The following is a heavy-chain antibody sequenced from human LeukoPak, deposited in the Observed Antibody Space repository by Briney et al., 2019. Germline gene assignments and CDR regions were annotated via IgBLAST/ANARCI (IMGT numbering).Heavy chain of an antibody. Sequence: GGSLRLSCAASGFTFSSYAMHWVRQAPGKGLEYVSAISSNGGSTYYANSVEGRFTISRDTSKNTLYLQMDSLRAEDMAVYYCARGGIFYDYWGQGTLVTVSS. CDR1: GFTFSSYA. CDR3: ARGGIFYDY. CDR2: ISSNGGST. V-gene: IGHV3-64*01. D-gene: IGHD2-15*01. J-gene: IGHJ4*02.